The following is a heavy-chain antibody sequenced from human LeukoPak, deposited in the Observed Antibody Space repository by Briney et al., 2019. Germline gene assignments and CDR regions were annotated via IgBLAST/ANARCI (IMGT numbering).Heavy chain of an antibody. D-gene: IGHD2-15*01. J-gene: IGHJ4*02. V-gene: IGHV4-34*01. Sequence: PSETLSLTCAVYGGSFSGYYWSWIRQPPGKGLEWIGEINHSGSTNYNPSLKSRVTISVDTSKSQFSLKLSSVTAADTAVYYCARGGVVVAAIFGYSYGIFDYWGQGTLVTVSS. CDR1: GGSFSGYY. CDR2: INHSGST. CDR3: ARGGVVVAAIFGYSYGIFDY.